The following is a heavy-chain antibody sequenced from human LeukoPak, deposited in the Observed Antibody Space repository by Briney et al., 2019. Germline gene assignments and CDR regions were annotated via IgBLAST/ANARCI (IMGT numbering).Heavy chain of an antibody. CDR3: AKSQGYCSSTSCRPYSTSWPFNY. CDR1: GFTFDDYA. J-gene: IGHJ4*02. D-gene: IGHD2-2*01. CDR2: ISGDGGST. Sequence: GGSLRLSCAASGFTFDDYAMHWVRQAPGKGLEWVSLISGDGGSTYYADPVKGRFSISRDNSKNSLYLQMNSLRIEDTALYYCAKSQGYCSSTSCRPYSTSWPFNYWGQGTLVTVAS. V-gene: IGHV3-43*02.